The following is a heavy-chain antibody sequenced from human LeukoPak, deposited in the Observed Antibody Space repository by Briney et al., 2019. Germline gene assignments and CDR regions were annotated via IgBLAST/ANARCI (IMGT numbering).Heavy chain of an antibody. Sequence: GGSLRLSCAASGFTFGDYAMNWFRQAPGKGLEWVGFIRSKTYGGTGEYAASVKGRFTISRDDSKSIAHLQMNSLKTEDTAVYYCTRSESGTYKGGFDFWGQGTLVTVSS. J-gene: IGHJ4*02. CDR3: TRSESGTYKGGFDF. CDR2: IRSKTYGGTG. CDR1: GFTFGDYA. V-gene: IGHV3-49*03. D-gene: IGHD1-26*01.